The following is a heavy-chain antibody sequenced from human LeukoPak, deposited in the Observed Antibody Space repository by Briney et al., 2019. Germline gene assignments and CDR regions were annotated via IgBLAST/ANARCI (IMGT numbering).Heavy chain of an antibody. CDR3: ARDHDYYDSSGYYDY. CDR1: GFTFSSYG. J-gene: IGHJ4*02. V-gene: IGHV3-33*01. Sequence: GGSLRLSCAASGFTFSSYGMHWVRQAPGKGLEWVAVIWYDGSNKYYADSVKGRFTISRDNSKNTLYLQMNSLRAEDTAVYYCARDHDYYDSSGYYDYWGQGTLVTVSS. D-gene: IGHD3-22*01. CDR2: IWYDGSNK.